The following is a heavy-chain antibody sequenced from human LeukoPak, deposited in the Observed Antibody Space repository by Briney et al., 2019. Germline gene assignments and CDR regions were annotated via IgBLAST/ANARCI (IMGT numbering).Heavy chain of an antibody. J-gene: IGHJ5*02. Sequence: GGSLRLSCAASGFTFSDYYMSWIRQAPGKGLEWVSYISSSGSTIYYADSVKGRFTISRDNAKNSLYLQMNSLGAEDTAVYYCARDLGIWFGEFRFDPWGQGTLVTVSS. CDR1: GFTFSDYY. CDR3: ARDLGIWFGEFRFDP. D-gene: IGHD3-10*01. V-gene: IGHV3-11*01. CDR2: ISSSGSTI.